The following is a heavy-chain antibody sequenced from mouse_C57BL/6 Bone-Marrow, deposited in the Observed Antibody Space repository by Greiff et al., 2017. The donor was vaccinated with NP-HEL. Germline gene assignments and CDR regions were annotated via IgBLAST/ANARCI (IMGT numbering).Heavy chain of an antibody. CDR2: IWGGGST. V-gene: IGHV2-9*01. CDR3: RTTVVATNWYFDV. CDR1: GFSLTSYG. J-gene: IGHJ1*03. Sequence: QVQLQQSGPGLVAPSQSLSITCTVSGFSLTSYGVDWVRQPPGKGLEWLGVIWGGGSTNYNSALMSRLSISKDNSKSQVSLKMNSLQTEDTAMYDCRTTVVATNWYFDVWGTGTTVTVSS. D-gene: IGHD1-1*01.